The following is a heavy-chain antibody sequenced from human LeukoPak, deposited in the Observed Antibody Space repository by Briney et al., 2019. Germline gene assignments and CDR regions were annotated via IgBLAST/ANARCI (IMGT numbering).Heavy chain of an antibody. CDR2: IVPIFGTA. CDR3: ARGISSGWSRAVGY. J-gene: IGHJ4*02. Sequence: SVKVSCKASGGTFSSYAISWVRQAPGQGLEWMGGIVPIFGTANYAQKFQGRVTITADESTSTAYMELSSLRSEDTAVYYCARGISSGWSRAVGYWGQGTLVTVSS. D-gene: IGHD6-19*01. V-gene: IGHV1-69*13. CDR1: GGTFSSYA.